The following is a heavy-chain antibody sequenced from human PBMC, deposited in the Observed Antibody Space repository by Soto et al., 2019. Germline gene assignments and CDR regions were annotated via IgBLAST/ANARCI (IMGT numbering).Heavy chain of an antibody. J-gene: IGHJ6*03. Sequence: ASETLSLTCTVSGGSISSSSYYWGWIRQPPGKGLEWIGSIYYSGSTYYNPSLKSRVTISVDTSKNQFSLKLSSVTAADTAVYYCALYCSGGSCYPREPYYYYYYMDVWGKGTTVTVSS. CDR1: GGSISSSSYY. V-gene: IGHV4-39*01. D-gene: IGHD2-15*01. CDR2: IYYSGST. CDR3: ALYCSGGSCYPREPYYYYYYMDV.